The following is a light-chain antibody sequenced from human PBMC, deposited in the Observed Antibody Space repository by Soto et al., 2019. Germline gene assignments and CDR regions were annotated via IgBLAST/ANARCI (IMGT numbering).Light chain of an antibody. V-gene: IGLV2-14*01. Sequence: QSALTQPASVSGSPGQSITISCAGTRSDVGGYKYVSWYQQNPGKAPKLIIYEVSSRPSGVSNRFSGSKSGNTASLPISGLQAEDEADYYCSSFTSASTLYVFGSGTKVTVL. CDR2: EVS. J-gene: IGLJ1*01. CDR1: RSDVGGYKY. CDR3: SSFTSASTLYV.